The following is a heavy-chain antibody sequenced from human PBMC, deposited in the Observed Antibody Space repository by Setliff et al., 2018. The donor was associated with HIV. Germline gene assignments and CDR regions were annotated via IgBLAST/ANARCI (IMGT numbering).Heavy chain of an antibody. Sequence: SETLSLTCAVYGGALNGYYWNWIRQPPGKVLEWIGEINHSGSTNYNPALKSRVTISVDTSKRQFSLKLNSVTAADTAVYYCARGRGSSWYKHWGKGTLVTVSS. V-gene: IGHV4-34*01. D-gene: IGHD6-13*01. CDR3: ARGRGSSWYKH. CDR2: INHSGST. CDR1: GGALNGYY. J-gene: IGHJ1*01.